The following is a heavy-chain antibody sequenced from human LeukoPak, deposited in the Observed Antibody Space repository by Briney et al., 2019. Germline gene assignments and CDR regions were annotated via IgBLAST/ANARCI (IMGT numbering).Heavy chain of an antibody. D-gene: IGHD3-10*01. V-gene: IGHV4-34*01. CDR3: ARDHGGGSDY. CDR1: GGSFSVYY. Sequence: PSETLSLTCAVYGGSFSVYYWSWIRQPPGKGLEWIGEINHSGSTNYNPSLKSRVTISVDTSKNQFSLKLSSVTAADTAVYYCARDHGGGSDYWGQGTLVTVSS. CDR2: INHSGST. J-gene: IGHJ4*02.